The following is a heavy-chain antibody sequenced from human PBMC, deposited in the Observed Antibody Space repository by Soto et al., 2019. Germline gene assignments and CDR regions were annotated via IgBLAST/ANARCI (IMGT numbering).Heavy chain of an antibody. V-gene: IGHV1-69*06. D-gene: IGHD6-6*01. Sequence: GASVKVSCKASGGTFSSYAISWVRQAPGQGLEWMGGIIPIFGTANYAQKLQGRVTITADKSTSTAYMELSSLRSEDTAVYYCAYSSSSEERWFDPWGQGTLVTVSS. CDR2: IIPIFGTA. CDR3: AYSSSSEERWFDP. J-gene: IGHJ5*02. CDR1: GGTFSSYA.